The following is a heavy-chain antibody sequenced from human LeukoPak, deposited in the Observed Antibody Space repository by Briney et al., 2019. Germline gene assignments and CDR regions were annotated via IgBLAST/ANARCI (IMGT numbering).Heavy chain of an antibody. J-gene: IGHJ4*02. D-gene: IGHD4-23*01. CDR2: IYHSGST. V-gene: IGHV4-38-2*02. CDR3: ARVNVPTVVNRGSDY. CDR1: GYSISSGYY. Sequence: SETLSLTCTVSGYSISSGYYWGWIRQPPGKGLEWIGSIYHSGSTYYNPSLKSRVTISVDTSKNQFSLKLSSVTAADTAVYYCARVNVPTVVNRGSDYWGQGTLVTVSS.